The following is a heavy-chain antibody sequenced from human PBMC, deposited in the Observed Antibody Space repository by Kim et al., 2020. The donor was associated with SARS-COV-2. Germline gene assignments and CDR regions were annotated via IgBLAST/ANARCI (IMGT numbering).Heavy chain of an antibody. D-gene: IGHD3-22*01. J-gene: IGHJ3*02. V-gene: IGHV4-31*03. CDR3: AREPSVDIGYYYASSAHHQAGFDI. CDR1: GGSISSGGYY. Sequence: SETLSLTCTVSGGSISSGGYYWSWIRQHPGKGLEWIGYIYYSGSTYYNPSLKSRVTISVDTSKNQFSLKLSSVTAADTAVYYCAREPSVDIGYYYASSAHHQAGFDIWGQGTMVTVSS. CDR2: IYYSGST.